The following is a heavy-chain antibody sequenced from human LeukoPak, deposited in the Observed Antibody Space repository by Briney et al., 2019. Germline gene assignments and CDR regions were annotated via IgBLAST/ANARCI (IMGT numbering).Heavy chain of an antibody. CDR1: GGTFSSYA. Sequence: SVKVSCKASGGTFSSYAISWVRQAPGQGLEWMGGIIPIFGTANYAQKFQGRVTITTDESTSTAYMELSSLRSEDTAVYYCATRGAMAAAGTDYYMDVWGKGTTVTVSS. V-gene: IGHV1-69*05. CDR3: ATRGAMAAAGTDYYMDV. D-gene: IGHD6-13*01. J-gene: IGHJ6*03. CDR2: IIPIFGTA.